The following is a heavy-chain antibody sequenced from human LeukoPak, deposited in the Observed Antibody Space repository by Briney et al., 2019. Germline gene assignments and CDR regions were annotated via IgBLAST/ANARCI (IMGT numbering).Heavy chain of an antibody. CDR2: SFGSGGGP. CDR1: GFTFGSHA. V-gene: IGHV3-23*01. J-gene: IGHJ4*02. CDR3: GKTTVGYSSGQKPAWPVDY. D-gene: IGHD5-18*01. Sequence: PGGSLRLSCEASGFTFGSHAVYWVRQAPGKGLEWVAGSFGSGGGPHYADPVKGRFTISRDNSRNTVYLQINSLRAEDTAVYYCGKTTVGYSSGQKPAWPVDYWGQGTLVTVSS.